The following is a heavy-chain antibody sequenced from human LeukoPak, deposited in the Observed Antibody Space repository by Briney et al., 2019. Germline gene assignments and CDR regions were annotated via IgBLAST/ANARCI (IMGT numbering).Heavy chain of an antibody. Sequence: GGSLRLSCAASGFTFSSYEMNWVRQAPGKGLEWVSSISSSSSYIYYADSVKGRFTISRDNAKNSLYLQMNSLRAEDTAVYYCARKDGGLVPGYYYHYYMDVWGKGTTVTVSS. CDR1: GFTFSSYE. J-gene: IGHJ6*03. CDR2: ISSSSSYI. CDR3: ARKDGGLVPGYYYHYYMDV. D-gene: IGHD2-15*01. V-gene: IGHV3-21*01.